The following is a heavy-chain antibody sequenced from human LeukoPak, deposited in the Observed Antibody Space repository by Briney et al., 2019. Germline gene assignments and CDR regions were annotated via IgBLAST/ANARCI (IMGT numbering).Heavy chain of an antibody. J-gene: IGHJ5*01. CDR2: IYPADSDT. Sequence: GESLKISCKGSGYNFATKWIGWVRQMPGKGLEWMGIIYPADSDTRYSPSFQGPVTISADKSISTAHLQWSSLKASDTAMYYCATFLSTGATYWFDSWGQGTLVTVSS. CDR3: ATFLSTGATYWFDS. D-gene: IGHD1/OR15-1a*01. V-gene: IGHV5-51*01. CDR1: GYNFATKW.